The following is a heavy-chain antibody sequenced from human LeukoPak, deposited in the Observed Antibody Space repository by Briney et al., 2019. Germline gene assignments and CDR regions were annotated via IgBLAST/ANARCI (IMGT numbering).Heavy chain of an antibody. CDR1: VGSISSVRYY. V-gene: IGHV4-39*01. Sequence: SETLSLTCTVSVGSISSVRYYWRWIRQPPGKGQEWIGTIFYGGSTYYNPSLKSRVSVAVDRSKNQFSLKLTSVTAADTAFYFCARQSVTAMLFGFDYWGQGTLVAVPS. CDR3: ARQSVTAMLFGFDY. D-gene: IGHD2-21*02. CDR2: IFYGGST. J-gene: IGHJ4*02.